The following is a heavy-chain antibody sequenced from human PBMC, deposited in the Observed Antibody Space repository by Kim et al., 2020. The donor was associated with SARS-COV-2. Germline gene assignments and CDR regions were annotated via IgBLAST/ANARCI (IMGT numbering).Heavy chain of an antibody. D-gene: IGHD6-13*01. V-gene: IGHV3-11*05. CDR3: ARVSLGSSSWYYFDY. Sequence: ADPLKGQFTNSRDNAKNSLYLQMNSLRADDTAVYYCARVSLGSSSWYYFDYWGQGTLVTVSS. J-gene: IGHJ4*02.